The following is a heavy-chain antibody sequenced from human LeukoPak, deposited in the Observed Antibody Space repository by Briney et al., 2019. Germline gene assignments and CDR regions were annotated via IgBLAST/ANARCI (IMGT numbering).Heavy chain of an antibody. CDR1: GGSISSYY. V-gene: IGHV4-59*08. CDR3: ARGIITMVRGAKNWFDP. D-gene: IGHD3-10*01. J-gene: IGHJ5*02. CDR2: IYYSGST. Sequence: SETLSLTCTVPGGSISSYYWSWIRQPPGKGLEWIGYIYYSGSTNYNPSLKSRVTISVDTSKNQFSLKLSSVTAADTAVYYCARGIITMVRGAKNWFDPWGQGTLVTVSS.